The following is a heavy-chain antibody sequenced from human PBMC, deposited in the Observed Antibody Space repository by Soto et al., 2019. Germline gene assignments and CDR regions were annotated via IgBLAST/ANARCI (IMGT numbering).Heavy chain of an antibody. J-gene: IGHJ6*02. D-gene: IGHD3-22*01. Sequence: ASVKVSCKASGGTFSSYAISWVRQAPGQGLEWMGGIIPIFGTANYAQKFQGRVTITADESTSTAYMELSSLRSEDTAVYYCARSHVSYYYDSSGYSGPYGMDVWGQGTTVTVSS. V-gene: IGHV1-69*13. CDR1: GGTFSSYA. CDR2: IIPIFGTA. CDR3: ARSHVSYYYDSSGYSGPYGMDV.